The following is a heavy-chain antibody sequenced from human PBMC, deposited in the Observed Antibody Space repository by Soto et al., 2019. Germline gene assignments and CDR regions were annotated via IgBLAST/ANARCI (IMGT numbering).Heavy chain of an antibody. CDR3: ARKFAPEFFDS. CDR2: IYPRDSDS. Sequence: GESLKISCKASGYTFSNYWIAWVRQMPGEGLEWMGLIYPRDSDSKYSPAFQGQVTFSVDKSIDTAYLQWTSLEASDTAIYFCARKFAPEFFDSWGQGTLVTVSS. CDR1: GYTFSNYW. D-gene: IGHD3-10*01. J-gene: IGHJ4*02. V-gene: IGHV5-51*01.